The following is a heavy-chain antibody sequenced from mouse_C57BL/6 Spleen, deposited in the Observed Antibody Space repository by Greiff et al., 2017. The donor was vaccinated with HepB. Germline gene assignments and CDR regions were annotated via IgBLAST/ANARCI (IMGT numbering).Heavy chain of an antibody. CDR1: GFSLTSYG. D-gene: IGHD1-1*01. Sequence: QVQLKESGPGLVQPSQSLSITCTVSGFSLTSYGVHWVRQSPGKGLEWLGVIWSGGSTDYNAAFISRLSISKDNSKSQVFFKMNSLQADDTAIYYCARNFLLLRYDAMDYWGQGTSVTVSS. CDR2: IWSGGST. CDR3: ARNFLLLRYDAMDY. V-gene: IGHV2-2*01. J-gene: IGHJ4*01.